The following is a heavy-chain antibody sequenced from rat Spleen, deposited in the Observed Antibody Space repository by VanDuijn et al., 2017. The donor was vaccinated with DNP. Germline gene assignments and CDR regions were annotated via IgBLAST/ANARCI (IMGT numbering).Heavy chain of an antibody. D-gene: IGHD4-6*01. Sequence: EVQLVESGGGLVQPGRSLKLSCTASGFTFSDYYMAWVRQAPKKGLEWVASIGYLGSGTSYGNSVKGRFTISRDDTMNTLYLQMNSLRSEDTATYYCTRLGATAFDFWGQGLMVTVSS. CDR2: IGYLGSGT. J-gene: IGHJ2*01. CDR1: GFTFSDYY. V-gene: IGHV5-22*01. CDR3: TRLGATAFDF.